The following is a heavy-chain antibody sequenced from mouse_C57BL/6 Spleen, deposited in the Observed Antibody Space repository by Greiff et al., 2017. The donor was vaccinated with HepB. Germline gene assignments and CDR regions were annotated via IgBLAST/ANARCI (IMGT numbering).Heavy chain of an antibody. CDR2: ISGGGGNT. CDR1: GFTFSSYT. J-gene: IGHJ2*01. Sequence: EVKLMESGGGLVKPGGSLKLSCAASGFTFSSYTMSWVRQTPEKRLEWVATISGGGGNTNYPDSVKGRFTISRDNATNTLYLQMSSLRSEGTALYYCARQYHGSSYDSYYFDYWGQGTTLTVSS. CDR3: ARQYHGSSYDSYYFDY. D-gene: IGHD1-1*01. V-gene: IGHV5-9*01.